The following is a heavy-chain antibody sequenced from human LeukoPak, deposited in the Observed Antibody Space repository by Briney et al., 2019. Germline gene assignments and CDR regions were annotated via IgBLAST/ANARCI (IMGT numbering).Heavy chain of an antibody. CDR3: ARQANCGGDCYSFDP. V-gene: IGHV4-38-2*01. Sequence: SETLSLTCAVSGYSISSYYHWGWIRQPPGKGLEWIGSISHSGSTYYNPSLKSRVTISVNTSKNLFSLKLSSVTASDTAVYYCARQANCGGDCYSFDPWGQGTLVTVSS. CDR1: GYSISSYYH. CDR2: ISHSGST. D-gene: IGHD2-21*01. J-gene: IGHJ5*02.